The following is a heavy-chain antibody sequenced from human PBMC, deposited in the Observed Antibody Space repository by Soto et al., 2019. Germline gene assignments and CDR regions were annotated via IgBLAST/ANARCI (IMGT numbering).Heavy chain of an antibody. CDR2: ISGSGSVT. J-gene: IGHJ3*02. CDR3: TRNTSGRQGSAFDI. V-gene: IGHV3-23*01. Sequence: GGSLRLSCVASGFTFSSSAMTWVRQASGKGLGWVSAISGSGSVTYYTDSVKGRFTISRDNSKNTLYLQMNSLRAEDTAVYYCTRNTSGRQGSAFDIWGQGTMVTVSS. CDR1: GFTFSSSA. D-gene: IGHD6-19*01.